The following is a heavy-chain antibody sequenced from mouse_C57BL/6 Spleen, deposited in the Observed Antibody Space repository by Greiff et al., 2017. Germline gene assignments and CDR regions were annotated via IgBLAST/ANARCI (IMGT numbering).Heavy chain of an antibody. J-gene: IGHJ3*01. Sequence: VQLQQSGPELVKPGASVKIPCKASGYTFTDYNMDWVKQSHGKSLEWIGDINPNNGGTIYNQKFKGKATLTVDKSSSTAYMELRSLTSEDTAVYYCARPIYYGNYGGFAYWGQGTLVTVSA. D-gene: IGHD2-1*01. CDR2: INPNNGGT. V-gene: IGHV1-18*01. CDR1: GYTFTDYN. CDR3: ARPIYYGNYGGFAY.